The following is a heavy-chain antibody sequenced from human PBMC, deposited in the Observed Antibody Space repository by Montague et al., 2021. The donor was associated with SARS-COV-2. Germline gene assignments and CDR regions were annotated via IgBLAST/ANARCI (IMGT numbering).Heavy chain of an antibody. CDR2: VYNTATT. D-gene: IGHD1-26*01. CDR1: DDSISPYY. CDR3: ARGLLGYSGSWDH. J-gene: IGHJ4*02. Sequence: SETLSLTCTVSDDSISPYYWSWIRQPPGKGLEWIGYVYNTATTKYNPSLGSRVTISADTSKSHLSLTLDSVTAADTAVYYCARGLLGYSGSWDHWGQGTLVTVSS. V-gene: IGHV4-59*01.